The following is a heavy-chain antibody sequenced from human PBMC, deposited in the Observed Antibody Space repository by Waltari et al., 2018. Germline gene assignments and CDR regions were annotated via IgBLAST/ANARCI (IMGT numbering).Heavy chain of an antibody. Sequence: QVQLVESGGGVVQPGRSLRLSCAASGFTFSSYAMHWVRQAPGKGLEWVAVISYDGSNKYYADSVKGRFTISRDNSKNTLYLQMNSLRAEDTAVYYCARGESEARYYGSGTLRPPFDYWGQGTLVTVSS. V-gene: IGHV3-30*01. CDR1: GFTFSSYA. J-gene: IGHJ4*02. CDR2: ISYDGSNK. D-gene: IGHD3-10*01. CDR3: ARGESEARYYGSGTLRPPFDY.